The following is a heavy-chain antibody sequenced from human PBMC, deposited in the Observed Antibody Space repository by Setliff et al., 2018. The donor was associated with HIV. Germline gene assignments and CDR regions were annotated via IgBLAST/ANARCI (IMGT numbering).Heavy chain of an antibody. Sequence: GGSLRLSCAASGTDLNLGYMSWIRQAPGKGPEWVSYISNSSHDINYIDSVKGRFTISRDNAKSSLYLQMTNLRVDDTAVYYCARWSGRTGGFWGRGILVTVSS. J-gene: IGHJ4*02. CDR1: GTDLNLGY. CDR3: ARWSGRTGGF. CDR2: ISNSSHDI. D-gene: IGHD5-12*01. V-gene: IGHV3-11*03.